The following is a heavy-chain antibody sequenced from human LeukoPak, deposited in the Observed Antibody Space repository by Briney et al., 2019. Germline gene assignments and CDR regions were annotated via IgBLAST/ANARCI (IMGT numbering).Heavy chain of an antibody. CDR1: GYTFTSYL. D-gene: IGHD6-6*01. J-gene: IGHJ4*02. CDR3: AREGPYSDSSRSRFDY. V-gene: IGHV1-46*01. Sequence: ASVKVSCKASGYTFTSYLISWVRQVPGQGLEWTGIINPSGGSTSYAQKFQGRVTMTRDTSTSTVYMELSSLRSEDTAVYYCAREGPYSDSSRSRFDYWGQGTLVTVSS. CDR2: INPSGGST.